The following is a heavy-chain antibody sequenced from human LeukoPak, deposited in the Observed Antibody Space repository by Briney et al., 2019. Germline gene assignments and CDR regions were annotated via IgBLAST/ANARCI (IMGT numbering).Heavy chain of an antibody. CDR3: ATGGPRQH. J-gene: IGHJ1*01. CDR1: GGSISSSSYY. V-gene: IGHV4-39*07. Sequence: SETLSLTCTVSGGSISSSSYYWGWIRQPPGKGLEWIGSIYYSGYTSYNPSLKSRVTISVDTSKNQFSLKLSSVTAADTAVYYCATGGPRQHWGQGTLVTVSS. CDR2: IYYSGYT.